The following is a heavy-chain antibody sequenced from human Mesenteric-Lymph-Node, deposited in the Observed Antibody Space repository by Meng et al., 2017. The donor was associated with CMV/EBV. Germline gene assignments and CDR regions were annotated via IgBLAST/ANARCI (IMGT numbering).Heavy chain of an antibody. Sequence: GGSLRLSCAASGFTFSSYAMSWVRQAPGKGLEWVSAISGSGGSTYYADSVKGRFTISRDNSKNTLYLQMNSLRAEDTAVYYCARGTRQWPYYFDYWGQGTLVTVSS. CDR1: GFTFSSYA. CDR3: ARGTRQWPYYFDY. CDR2: ISGSGGST. D-gene: IGHD6-19*01. V-gene: IGHV3-23*01. J-gene: IGHJ4*02.